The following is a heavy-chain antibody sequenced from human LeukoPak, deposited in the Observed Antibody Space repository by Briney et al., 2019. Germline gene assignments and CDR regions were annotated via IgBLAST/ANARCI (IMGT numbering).Heavy chain of an antibody. CDR3: ARDMVGGFDP. CDR1: GDSISSSSYY. J-gene: IGHJ5*02. Sequence: SETLSLTCTVSGDSISSSSYYWGWIRQPPGKGLEWVGSIYYSGSTYYNPSLKSRVTMSVDTSKNQFSLKLSSVTAADTAVYYCARDMVGGFDPWGQGTLVTVSS. V-gene: IGHV4-39*02. D-gene: IGHD1-26*01. CDR2: IYYSGST.